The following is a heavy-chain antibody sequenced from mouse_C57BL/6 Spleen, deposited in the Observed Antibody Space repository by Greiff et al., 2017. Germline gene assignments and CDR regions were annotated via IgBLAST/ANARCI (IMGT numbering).Heavy chain of an antibody. CDR2: ISSGSSTI. CDR1: GFTFSDYG. Sequence: EVQRVESGGGLVKPGGSLKLSCAASGFTFSDYGMHWVRQAPEKGLEWVAYISSGSSTIYYADTVKGRFTISRDNAKNTLFLQMTRMRAEDTAMYYCARNYGSSYDYWGQGTTLTVSS. V-gene: IGHV5-17*01. CDR3: ARNYGSSYDY. J-gene: IGHJ2*01. D-gene: IGHD1-1*01.